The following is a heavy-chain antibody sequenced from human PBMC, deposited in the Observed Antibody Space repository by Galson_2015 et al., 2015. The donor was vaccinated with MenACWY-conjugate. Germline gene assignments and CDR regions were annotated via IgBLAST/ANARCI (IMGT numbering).Heavy chain of an antibody. V-gene: IGHV3-74*01. J-gene: IGHJ4*02. D-gene: IGHD1-1*01. CDR3: ARDNNWSFDS. Sequence: SLRLSCAASGFTFNNYWMHWVRQPPGTGLAWISYIKADGSFSNYADSVKGRFTISTDNAKNMVYLQMDGLGDEDTAVYFCARDNNWSFDSWGQGTLVTVSS. CDR2: IKADGSFS. CDR1: GFTFNNYW.